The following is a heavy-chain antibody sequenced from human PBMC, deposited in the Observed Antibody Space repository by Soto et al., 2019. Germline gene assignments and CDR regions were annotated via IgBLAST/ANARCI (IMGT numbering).Heavy chain of an antibody. J-gene: IGHJ5*02. CDR2: IYYSGST. CDR3: ARVVNGRFDP. D-gene: IGHD2-15*01. CDR1: GGSISSYY. Sequence: SETLSLTCTVSGGSISSYYWSWIRQPPGKGLEWIGYIYYSGSTYYNPSLKSRVTISVDTSKNQFSLKLSSVTAADTAVYYCARVVNGRFDPWGQGTLVTVSS. V-gene: IGHV4-30-4*01.